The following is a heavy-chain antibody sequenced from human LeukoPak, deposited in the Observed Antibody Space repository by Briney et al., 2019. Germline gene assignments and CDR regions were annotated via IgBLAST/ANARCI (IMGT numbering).Heavy chain of an antibody. CDR2: IKQDGSEK. V-gene: IGHV3-7*01. CDR3: ARYGLLWFGEFSKHFDY. Sequence: PGGSLRLSCAASGFTFSSYWMTWVRQAPGKGLEWVANIKQDGSEKYYVDSVKGRFTISRDNAKNSLYLQMNSLRAEDTAVYYCARYGLLWFGEFSKHFDYWGQGTLVTVSS. J-gene: IGHJ4*02. CDR1: GFTFSSYW. D-gene: IGHD3-10*01.